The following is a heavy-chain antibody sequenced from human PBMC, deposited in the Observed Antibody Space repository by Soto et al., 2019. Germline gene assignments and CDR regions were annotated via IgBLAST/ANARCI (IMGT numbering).Heavy chain of an antibody. J-gene: IGHJ4*02. Sequence: QVQLVQSGAEVKKPGSSVKVSCTASGGASSTYTISWLRQTPGQGLEWMGRIIPMLGIAKYPQKFQDRLTITADRSSHTAYMELGSLRSDDTAVYYCARGTPVPTYFFDSWGQGTLLTVSS. CDR2: IIPMLGIA. CDR1: GGASSTYT. D-gene: IGHD4-17*01. CDR3: ARGTPVPTYFFDS. V-gene: IGHV1-69*02.